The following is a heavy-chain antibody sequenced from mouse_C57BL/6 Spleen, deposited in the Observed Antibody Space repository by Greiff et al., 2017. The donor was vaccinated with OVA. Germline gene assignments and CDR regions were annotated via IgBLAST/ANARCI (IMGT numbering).Heavy chain of an antibody. V-gene: IGHV1-74*01. CDR2: IHPSDSDT. J-gene: IGHJ4*01. Sequence: QVQLKQPGAELVKPGASVKVSCKASGYTFTSYWMHWVKQRPGQGLEWIGRIHPSDSDTNYNQKFKGKATLTVDKSSSTAYMQLSSLTSEDSAVYYCAIRDYDGPFYAMDYWGQGTSVTVSS. CDR3: AIRDYDGPFYAMDY. CDR1: GYTFTSYW. D-gene: IGHD2-4*01.